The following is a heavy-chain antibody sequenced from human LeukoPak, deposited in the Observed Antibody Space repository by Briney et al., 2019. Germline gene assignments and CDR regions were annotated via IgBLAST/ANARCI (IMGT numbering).Heavy chain of an antibody. CDR1: GFTFNSAW. CDR2: IKSKTDGGTT. CDR3: TTEGYCSGGDCYSYDN. V-gene: IGHV3-15*01. Sequence: GGSLRLSCAASGFTFNSAWLSWVRQGPGKGLEWVGRIKSKTDGGTTDYAAPVKGRFTISRVDSKNKLYLQMNSLKTEDTAVYYCTTEGYCSGGDCYSYDNWGQGTLVTVSS. J-gene: IGHJ4*02. D-gene: IGHD2-15*01.